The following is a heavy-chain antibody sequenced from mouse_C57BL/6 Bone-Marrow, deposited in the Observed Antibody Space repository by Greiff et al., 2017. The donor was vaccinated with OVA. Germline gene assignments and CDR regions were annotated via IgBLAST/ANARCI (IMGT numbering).Heavy chain of an antibody. CDR1: GYTFTSYG. J-gene: IGHJ2*01. CDR2: IYPRSGNT. D-gene: IGHD2-2*01. CDR3: AIWLRQYYFDY. V-gene: IGHV1-81*01. Sequence: VQLVESGAELARPGASVKLSCKASGYTFTSYGISWVKQRTGQGLEWIGEIYPRSGNTYYNEKFKGKATLTADKSSSTAYMELRSLTSEDSAVYFCAIWLRQYYFDYWGQGTTLTVSS.